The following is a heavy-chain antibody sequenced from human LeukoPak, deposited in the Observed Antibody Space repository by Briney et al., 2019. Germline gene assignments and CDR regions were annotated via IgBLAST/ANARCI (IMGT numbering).Heavy chain of an antibody. D-gene: IGHD3-22*01. CDR2: IYASGGT. J-gene: IGHJ4*02. CDR1: GASISKYY. Sequence: SETLSLTCSVSGASISKYYWSWIRQPAGKGLEWIGRIYASGGTNYNPSLKSRVTMSVDTSQRQFSLKLSSVTAADTAVYYCARSYDISGYYYNFDYWGQGTLVTVSS. V-gene: IGHV4-4*07. CDR3: ARSYDISGYYYNFDY.